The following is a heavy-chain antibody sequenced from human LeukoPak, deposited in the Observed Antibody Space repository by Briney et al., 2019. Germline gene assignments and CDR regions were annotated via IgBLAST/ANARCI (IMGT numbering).Heavy chain of an antibody. CDR3: AREDDSSGYYYVGLDY. D-gene: IGHD3-22*01. V-gene: IGHV6-1*01. CDR1: GDSVSSNSAA. CDR2: TYYRSKWYN. J-gene: IGHJ4*02. Sequence: SQTLSLTCAISGDSVSSNSAAWNWIRQSPSRGLEWLGRTYYRSKWYNDYAVSVKSRITINPDTSKNQFSLQLNSVTPEDTAAYYCAREDDSSGYYYVGLDYWGQGTLVTVSS.